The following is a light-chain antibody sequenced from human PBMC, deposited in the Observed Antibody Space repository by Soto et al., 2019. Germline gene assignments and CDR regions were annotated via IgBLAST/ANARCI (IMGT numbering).Light chain of an antibody. Sequence: DIQMTQSPSTLSASVGDRVTIPCRASQSISSWLAWYQQKPGKAPKLLIYDASSLESGVPSRFSGSGSGTDFTLTISSLQPEDFATYYCQQSYSTSITFGQGTRLEIK. CDR1: QSISSW. CDR3: QQSYSTSIT. CDR2: DAS. V-gene: IGKV1-5*01. J-gene: IGKJ5*01.